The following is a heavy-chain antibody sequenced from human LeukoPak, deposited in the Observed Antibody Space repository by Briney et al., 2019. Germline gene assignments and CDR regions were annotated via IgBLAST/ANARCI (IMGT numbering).Heavy chain of an antibody. CDR2: ISAYNGNT. CDR3: ARDGGGIVVVPAALSLMDV. V-gene: IGHV1-18*01. Sequence: ASVKVSCKASGYTFTSYAMHWVRQAPGQRLEWMGWISAYNGNTNYAQKLQGRVTMTTDTSTSTAYMELRSLRSDDTAVYYCARDGGGIVVVPAALSLMDVWGKGTTVTVSS. J-gene: IGHJ6*03. D-gene: IGHD2-2*01. CDR1: GYTFTSYA.